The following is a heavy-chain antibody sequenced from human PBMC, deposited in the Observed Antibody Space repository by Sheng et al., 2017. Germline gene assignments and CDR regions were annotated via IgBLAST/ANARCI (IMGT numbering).Heavy chain of an antibody. Sequence: EVQLVESGGRLIQPGGSLRLSCAASGFSFKDYEMNWVRQAPGKGLEWLSYITTSGSMIKYADSVRGRFTISRDDAKNTLNLQMTGLTAEDTAVYYCARGRAVTTAYYYGMDVWGQGP. J-gene: IGHJ6*02. D-gene: IGHD4-17*01. V-gene: IGHV3-48*03. CDR3: ARGRAVTTAYYYGMDV. CDR1: GFSFKDYE. CDR2: ITTSGSMI.